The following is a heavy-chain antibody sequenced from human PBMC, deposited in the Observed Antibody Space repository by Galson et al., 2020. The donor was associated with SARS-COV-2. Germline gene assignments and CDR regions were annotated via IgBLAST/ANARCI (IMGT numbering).Heavy chain of an antibody. D-gene: IGHD3-22*01. CDR3: VRPSSIGYYAIWYCDV. CDR1: GDSVSIGYY. Sequence: SETLSLTCAVSGDSVSIGYYWAWLRQPPGKGLEWIGSIYDSGTTYYNPFLKSRVTISVDPSQNQFSLKLTSVTAADTAVYYCVRPSSIGYYAIWYCDVWGRGTLVTVAS. CDR2: IYDSGTT. V-gene: IGHV4-38-2*01. J-gene: IGHJ2*01.